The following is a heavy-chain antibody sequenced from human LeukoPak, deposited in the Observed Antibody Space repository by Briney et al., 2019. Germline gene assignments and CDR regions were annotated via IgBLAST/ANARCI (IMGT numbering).Heavy chain of an antibody. J-gene: IGHJ6*03. Sequence: GGSLRLSCAASGFTFSSYGMHWVRQAPGKGLEWVAVIWYDGSNKYYADSVKGRFTISRDNSKNTLYLQMNSLRAEDTAVYYCAKVSSSWSYYMDVWGKGTTVTVSS. CDR3: AKVSSSWSYYMDV. D-gene: IGHD6-13*01. CDR1: GFTFSSYG. V-gene: IGHV3-33*06. CDR2: IWYDGSNK.